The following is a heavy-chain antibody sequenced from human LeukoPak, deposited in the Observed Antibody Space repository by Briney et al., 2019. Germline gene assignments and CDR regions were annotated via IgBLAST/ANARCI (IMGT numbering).Heavy chain of an antibody. D-gene: IGHD3-3*01. Sequence: PSETLSLTCTVSGGSISSHYWTWIRQSPGTGLEWIGYIHDSVNTDYNPSLKSRVTISVDTSNRQFSLKLNSVTAADTAVYYCARGRITIFGVVTPHFDYWGQGTLVTVSS. V-gene: IGHV4-59*11. CDR1: GGSISSHY. CDR2: IHDSVNT. CDR3: ARGRITIFGVVTPHFDY. J-gene: IGHJ4*02.